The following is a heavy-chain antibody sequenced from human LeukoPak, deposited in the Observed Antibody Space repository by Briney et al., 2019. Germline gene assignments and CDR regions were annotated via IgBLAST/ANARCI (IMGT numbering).Heavy chain of an antibody. V-gene: IGHV3-48*01. CDR2: ISSSSSTM. D-gene: IGHD3-22*01. Sequence: GGSLRLSCAASGFTFSSYSMNWVRQAPGKGLEWVSYISSSSSTMHYADSVKGRFSISRDNAKKSLYLQMNSLRAEDTAVYYCARDHHRRLYDSQARDTFDIWGQGKMFTVSS. CDR3: ARDHHRRLYDSQARDTFDI. CDR1: GFTFSSYS. J-gene: IGHJ3*02.